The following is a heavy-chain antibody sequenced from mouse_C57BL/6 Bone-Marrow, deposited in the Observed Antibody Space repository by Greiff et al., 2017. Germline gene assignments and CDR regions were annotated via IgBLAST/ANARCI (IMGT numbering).Heavy chain of an antibody. J-gene: IGHJ3*01. V-gene: IGHV1-81*01. CDR3: ARPASWLLLTWFAY. CDR2: IYPRSGNP. Sequence: VQLQQSGAELARPGASVKLSCKASGYTFTSYGISWVKQRTGQGLEWIGEIYPRSGNPSYNEKFKGKATLTADKSSSTAYMGLRSLTSEDSAVYFCARPASWLLLTWFAYWGQGTLVTVSA. CDR1: GYTFTSYG. D-gene: IGHD2-3*01.